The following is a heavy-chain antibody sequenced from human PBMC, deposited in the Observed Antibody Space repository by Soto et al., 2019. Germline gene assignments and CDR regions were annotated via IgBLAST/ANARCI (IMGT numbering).Heavy chain of an antibody. CDR3: AKDEDIVVVVAATGLADPV. Sequence: GGSLRLSCAASGFTFSSYAMSWVRQAPGKGLEWVSAISGSGGSTYYADSVKGRFTISRDNSKNTLYLQMNSLRAEDTAVYYCAKDEDIVVVVAATGLADPVWGQGTLVTVSS. V-gene: IGHV3-23*01. CDR1: GFTFSSYA. D-gene: IGHD2-15*01. CDR2: ISGSGGST. J-gene: IGHJ4*02.